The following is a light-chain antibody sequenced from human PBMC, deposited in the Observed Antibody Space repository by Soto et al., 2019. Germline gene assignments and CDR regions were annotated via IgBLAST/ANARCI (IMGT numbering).Light chain of an antibody. CDR1: QDIGTY. CDR2: DAS. J-gene: IGKJ1*01. CDR3: QQFYNYPRT. V-gene: IGKV1-8*01. Sequence: AIRMTQSPSSFSASTGDRVSITCRATQDIGTYLAWYQQIPGKAPKLLLYDASTLQTGVPSRFSGSGSGTDFTLTISYLQSEDFGTYYCQQFYNYPRTFGQGTKVEIK.